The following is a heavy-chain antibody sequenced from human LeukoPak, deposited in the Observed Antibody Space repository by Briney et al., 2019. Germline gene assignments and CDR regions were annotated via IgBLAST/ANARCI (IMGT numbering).Heavy chain of an antibody. CDR3: ASSSIVGATTGY. J-gene: IGHJ4*02. V-gene: IGHV1-18*01. CDR1: GYTFTSYG. Sequence: ASVEVSCKASGYTFTSYGISWVRQAPGQGLEWMGWISAYNGNTNYAQKLQGRVTMTTDTSTSTAYMELRSLRSDDTAVYYCASSSIVGATTGYWGQGTLVTVSS. CDR2: ISAYNGNT. D-gene: IGHD1-26*01.